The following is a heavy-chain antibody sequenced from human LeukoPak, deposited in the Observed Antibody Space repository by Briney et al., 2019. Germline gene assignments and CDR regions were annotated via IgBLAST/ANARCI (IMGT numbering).Heavy chain of an antibody. J-gene: IGHJ3*02. D-gene: IGHD3-22*01. CDR3: ARYFYDSSGSSSDAFDI. CDR2: INPNTGGT. V-gene: IGHV1-2*02. CDR1: GYTFTGYY. Sequence: ASVKVSCKASGYTFTGYYVHWVRQAPGQGLEWMGWINPNTGGTNYEQRFQGRVTMTRDTSMSTAYMELSRLRSDDSAVFYCARYFYDSSGSSSDAFDIWGQGTMVTVSS.